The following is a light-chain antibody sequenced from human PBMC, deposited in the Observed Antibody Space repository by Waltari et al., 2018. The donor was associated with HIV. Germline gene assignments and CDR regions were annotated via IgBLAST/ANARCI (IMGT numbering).Light chain of an antibody. Sequence: SYELTQPLSVSVALGQTARITSGGYNIGNKNVHWYQQKSGQAPVLVVYEDSKRPSGIPERFSGSTSGTVATLTISGAQVEDEADFYCYSTDSSDKHGVFGGGTKLTVL. CDR1: NIGNKN. CDR3: YSTDSSDKHGV. CDR2: EDS. V-gene: IGLV3-10*01. J-gene: IGLJ2*01.